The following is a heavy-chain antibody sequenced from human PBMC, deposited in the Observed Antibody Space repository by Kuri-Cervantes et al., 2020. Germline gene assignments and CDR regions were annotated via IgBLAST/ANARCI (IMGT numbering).Heavy chain of an antibody. CDR2: MHHSGST. D-gene: IGHD6-19*01. J-gene: IGHJ4*02. V-gene: IGHV4-4*02. CDR3: ARGSSPGIAVAGPEGGYYFDY. Sequence: SETLSLTCAVSGGSISSNNWWSWVRQPPGKGLEWIGQMHHSGSTNYNPSLESRVTISVDKSKNQFSLKLSSVTAADTAVYYCARGSSPGIAVAGPEGGYYFDYWGQGTLVTVSS. CDR1: GGSISSNNW.